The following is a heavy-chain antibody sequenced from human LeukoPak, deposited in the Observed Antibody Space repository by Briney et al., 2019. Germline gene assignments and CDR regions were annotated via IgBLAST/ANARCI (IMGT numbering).Heavy chain of an antibody. CDR1: GGTFSNYA. CDR3: ASPGYYDILTGYYNY. V-gene: IGHV1-69*13. D-gene: IGHD3-9*01. CDR2: IIPIFGTA. Sequence: ASVKVSCKASGGTFSNYAISWVRQAPGQGLEWMGGIIPIFGTANYAQKFQGRVTITADESTSTAYMELSSLRSEDTAVYYCASPGYYDILTGYYNYWGQGTLVTVSS. J-gene: IGHJ4*02.